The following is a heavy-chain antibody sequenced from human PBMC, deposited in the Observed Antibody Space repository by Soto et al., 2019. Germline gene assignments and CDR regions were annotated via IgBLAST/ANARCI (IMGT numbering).Heavy chain of an antibody. V-gene: IGHV1-69*02. CDR1: GGTFSSYT. D-gene: IGHD3-10*01. J-gene: IGHJ3*02. CDR3: ARARGGSGELFRSSDAFDI. Sequence: QVQLVQSGAEVKKPGSSVKVSCKASGGTFSSYTISWVRQAPGQGLEWRVRIIPILGIANYAQKFQGGVKMTEEKSTRIDYMELRSLRSENTAVYHCARARGGSGELFRSSDAFDIWGHGTMITVSS. CDR2: IIPILGIA.